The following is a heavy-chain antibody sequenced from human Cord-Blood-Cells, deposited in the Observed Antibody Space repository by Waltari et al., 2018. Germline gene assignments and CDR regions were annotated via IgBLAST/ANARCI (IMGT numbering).Heavy chain of an antibody. CDR2: FDPEDGET. J-gene: IGHJ6*02. CDR3: ATDRGMGSYYYYYYGMDV. Sequence: QVQLVQSGAEVKKPGASVKVSCKVSGYTLTELSMHWVRQAPGKGLEWMGGFDPEDGETNYAQKFQGRVTMTEDTSTDTAYMELSSLRSEDTAVYYCATDRGMGSYYYYYYGMDVWGQGTTVTVSS. V-gene: IGHV1-24*01. CDR1: GYTLTELS. D-gene: IGHD1-26*01.